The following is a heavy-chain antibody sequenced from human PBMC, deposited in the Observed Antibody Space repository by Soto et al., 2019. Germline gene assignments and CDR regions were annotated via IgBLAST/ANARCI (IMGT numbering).Heavy chain of an antibody. CDR2: VSSTGST. J-gene: IGHJ4*02. D-gene: IGHD6-13*01. V-gene: IGHV4-59*01. CDR3: ARGGGSPYHNHEFEF. Sequence: QVQLQESGPGLVKPSETLSLTCTVSGASITQYYWNWIRQSPGKGLEWIVSVSSTGSTVFNPSLTSRVSLCLDPSKNQFSLTLNSVTAADTAVYYCARGGGSPYHNHEFEFWGQGTLVTVSS. CDR1: GASITQYY.